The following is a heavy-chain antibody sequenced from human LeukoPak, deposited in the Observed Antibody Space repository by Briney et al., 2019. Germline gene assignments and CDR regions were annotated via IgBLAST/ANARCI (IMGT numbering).Heavy chain of an antibody. Sequence: GGSLRLSCAASGFTFSSYGVHWVRQAPGKGLEGVTVISYDGSNKYYADSVEGRFTISRDNSKNTLYLQMNSLRAEDTAVYYCATGRSFSSSSPCEYWGQGTLVTVSS. CDR2: ISYDGSNK. CDR1: GFTFSSYG. CDR3: ATGRSFSSSSPCEY. V-gene: IGHV3-30*03. J-gene: IGHJ4*02. D-gene: IGHD6-6*01.